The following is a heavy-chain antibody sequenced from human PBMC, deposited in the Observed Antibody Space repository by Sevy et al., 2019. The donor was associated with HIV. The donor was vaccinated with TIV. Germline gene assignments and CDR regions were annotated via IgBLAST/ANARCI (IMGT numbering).Heavy chain of an antibody. J-gene: IGHJ1*01. D-gene: IGHD2-15*01. CDR1: GFTFSSYA. CDR2: ISGSGGST. CDR3: AKDRLLLLVYFQH. Sequence: GGSLRLSCAASGFTFSSYAMSWVRQAPGKGLEWVSAISGSGGSTYYADSVKGRFTISRDNSKNTLYLQMNSLRAEDTAVYSCAKDRLLLLVYFQHWGQGTLVTVSS. V-gene: IGHV3-23*01.